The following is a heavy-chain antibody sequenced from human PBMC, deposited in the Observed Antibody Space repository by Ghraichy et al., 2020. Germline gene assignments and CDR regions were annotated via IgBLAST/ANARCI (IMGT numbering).Heavy chain of an antibody. CDR3: ARHVPYSSGWYPFYV. CDR2: IYYSGVT. V-gene: IGHV4-39*01. D-gene: IGHD6-19*01. Sequence: SETLSLTCTVSGGSISSSGYYWGWIRQPPGKGLEWIGTIYYSGVTYYSPSLKSRVTMSVDSSKNQFSLRLGSVTAADTAMYFCARHVPYSSGWYPFYVWGQGTLGTVSS. CDR1: GGSISSSGYY. J-gene: IGHJ4*02.